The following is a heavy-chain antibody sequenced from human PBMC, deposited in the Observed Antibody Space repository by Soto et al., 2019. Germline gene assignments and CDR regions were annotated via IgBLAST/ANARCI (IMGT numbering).Heavy chain of an antibody. D-gene: IGHD4-17*01. Sequence: PSETLSLTCTVSGGSISSGGYYWSWIRQHPGKGLEWIGYIFDSGNTYYNPSLKSRVSISVDTSKNQFSLKLTSVTAADTVVYYCATEAIMGDYVIAQWGQGILVTVSS. J-gene: IGHJ4*02. CDR2: IFDSGNT. CDR3: ATEAIMGDYVIAQ. CDR1: GGSISSGGYY. V-gene: IGHV4-31*03.